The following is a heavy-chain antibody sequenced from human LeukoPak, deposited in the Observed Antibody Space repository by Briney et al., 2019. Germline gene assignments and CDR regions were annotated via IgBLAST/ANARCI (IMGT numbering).Heavy chain of an antibody. CDR1: GFTFSSYA. V-gene: IGHV3-30*04. Sequence: GVLRLSCAASGFTFSSYAMHWVRQAPGKGLEWVAVISYDGSNKYYADSVKGRFTISRDNSKNTLYLQMNSLRAEDTAVYYCARDKGSPGLTSYYYYGMDVWGQGTTVTVSS. CDR3: ARDKGSPGLTSYYYYGMDV. J-gene: IGHJ6*02. CDR2: ISYDGSNK. D-gene: IGHD3-16*01.